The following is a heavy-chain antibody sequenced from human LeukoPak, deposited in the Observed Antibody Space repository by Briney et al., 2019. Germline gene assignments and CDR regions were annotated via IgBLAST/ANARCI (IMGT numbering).Heavy chain of an antibody. CDR1: GFSFSTYT. CDR3: AREYTGSLHLLD. J-gene: IGHJ4*02. Sequence: GGSLRLSCAASGFSFSTYTMNWVRQAPGKGLERVAGIQHDGGRTYYADSVKGRFTISRDNSKNTLYLEMNSLTPEDTALYYCAREYTGSLHLLDWGQGTLVTVSS. V-gene: IGHV3-30-3*01. CDR2: IQHDGGRT. D-gene: IGHD2-2*02.